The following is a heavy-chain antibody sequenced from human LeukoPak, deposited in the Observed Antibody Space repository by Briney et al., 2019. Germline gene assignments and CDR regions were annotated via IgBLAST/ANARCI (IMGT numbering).Heavy chain of an antibody. D-gene: IGHD4-17*01. CDR1: GGTFSSYA. J-gene: IGHJ4*02. CDR3: ARDDYGDYAFDY. CDR2: INPNSGGT. V-gene: IGHV1-2*04. Sequence: ASVKVSCKASGGTFSSYAISWVRQAPGQGLEWMGWINPNSGGTNYAQKFQGWVTMTRDTSISTAYMELSRLRSDDTAVYYCARDDYGDYAFDYWGQGTLVTVSS.